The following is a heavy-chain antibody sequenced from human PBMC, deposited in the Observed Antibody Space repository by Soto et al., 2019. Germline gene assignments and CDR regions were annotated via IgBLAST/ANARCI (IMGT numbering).Heavy chain of an antibody. CDR3: AKVAPSPQPQLGYYFDY. CDR1: GFTFSSYA. Sequence: PGGSLRLSCAASGFTFSSYAMSWVRQAPGKGLEWVSAISGSGGSTYYADSVKGRFTISRDNSKNTLYLQMNSLRAEDTAVYYCAKVAPSPQPQLGYYFDYWGQGTLVTVSS. D-gene: IGHD1-1*01. J-gene: IGHJ4*02. CDR2: ISGSGGST. V-gene: IGHV3-23*01.